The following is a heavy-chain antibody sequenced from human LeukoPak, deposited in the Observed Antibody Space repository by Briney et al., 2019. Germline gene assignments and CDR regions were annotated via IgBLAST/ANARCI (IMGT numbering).Heavy chain of an antibody. D-gene: IGHD3-16*02. CDR2: INPNSGGT. V-gene: IGHV1-2*02. CDR3: ATFLRLGELSLAPFDY. J-gene: IGHJ4*02. CDR1: GYTFTGYY. Sequence: ASVEVSCKASGYTFTGYYMHWVRQAPGQGLEWMGWINPNSGGTNYAQKFQGRVTMTRDTSISTGYMELSRLRSDDTAVYYCATFLRLGELSLAPFDYWGQGTLVTVSS.